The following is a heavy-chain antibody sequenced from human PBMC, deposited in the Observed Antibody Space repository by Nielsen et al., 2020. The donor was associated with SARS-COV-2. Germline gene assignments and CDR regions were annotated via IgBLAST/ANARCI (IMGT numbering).Heavy chain of an antibody. CDR1: GFTFSSYC. CDR3: ARAWLSDY. D-gene: IGHD6-19*01. V-gene: IGHV3-21*01. Sequence: GESLKISCAASGFTFSSYCMNWVRQAPGKGLEWVSSISSSSSYIYYADSVKGRFTISRDNAKNSLYLQMNSLRAEDTAVYYCARAWLSDYWGQGTLVTVSS. CDR2: ISSSSSYI. J-gene: IGHJ4*02.